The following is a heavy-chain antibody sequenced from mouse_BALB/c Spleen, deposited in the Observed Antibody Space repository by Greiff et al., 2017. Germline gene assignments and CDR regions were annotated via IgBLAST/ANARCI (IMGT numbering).Heavy chain of an antibody. CDR2: IWGDGST. D-gene: IGHD1-1*01. V-gene: IGHV2-6-7*01. Sequence: VQLKESGPGLVAPSQSLSITCTVSGFSLTGYGVNWVRQPPGKGLEWLGMIWGDGSTDYNSALKSRLSISKDNSKSQVFLKMNSLQTDDTAMYYCARGITTVVDAMDYWGQGTSVTVSS. CDR1: GFSLTGYG. CDR3: ARGITTVVDAMDY. J-gene: IGHJ4*01.